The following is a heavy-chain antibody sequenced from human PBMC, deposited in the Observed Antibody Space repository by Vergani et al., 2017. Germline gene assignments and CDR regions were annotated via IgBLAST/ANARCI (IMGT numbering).Heavy chain of an antibody. Sequence: QVQLVQSGAEVKKPASSVTVSCKASGGTFSSYAISWVRQAPGQGLEWMGRIIPILGIANYAQKLQGRVTITADKSTSTAYMEVSSLGDEDTAVYYCAGGRTGTTNRGGGFDIWGQGTMVTVSS. D-gene: IGHD1-7*01. V-gene: IGHV1-69*04. CDR1: GGTFSSYA. CDR2: IIPILGIA. CDR3: AGGRTGTTNRGGGFDI. J-gene: IGHJ3*02.